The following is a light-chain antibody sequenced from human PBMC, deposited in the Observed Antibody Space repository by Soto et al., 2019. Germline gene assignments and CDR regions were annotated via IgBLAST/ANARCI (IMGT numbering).Light chain of an antibody. V-gene: IGKV1-39*01. J-gene: IGKJ2*01. CDR3: QQSYSSPYT. CDR2: AAS. Sequence: DIQMTQSPSSLSASLGGSVTITCRARQTISNYLNWYQQRPGEAPKLLIYAASSLHSGVPSRFSGSGSGTDFTLTISSLQPEDFALYYCQQSYSSPYTFGQGTNLEIK. CDR1: QTISNY.